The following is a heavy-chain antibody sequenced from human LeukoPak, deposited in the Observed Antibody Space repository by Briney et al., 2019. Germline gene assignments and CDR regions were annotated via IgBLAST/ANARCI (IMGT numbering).Heavy chain of an antibody. V-gene: IGHV3-23*01. CDR3: ARVPKVKWELSNYFDY. CDR2: IGGVGFDART. CDR1: GFTFSTYA. D-gene: IGHD1-26*01. Sequence: PGGSLRLSCAASGFTFSTYAMSWVLQAPGKGLEWVSGIGGVGFDARTYAADSVKGRFTISRDNSKNTVFLQMNSLRDEDTALYYCARVPKVKWELSNYFDYWGQGTLVTVSS. J-gene: IGHJ4*02.